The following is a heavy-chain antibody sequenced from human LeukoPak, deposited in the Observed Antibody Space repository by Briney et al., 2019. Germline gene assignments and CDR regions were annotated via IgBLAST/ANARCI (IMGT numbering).Heavy chain of an antibody. D-gene: IGHD4-17*01. V-gene: IGHV3-7*01. Sequence: QPGGSLRLSCAASGFTFSSYWMSWVRQAPGKGLEWVANIKQDGSEKYYVDSVKGRFTISRDNAKNSLYLQMNSLRADDTAVYYCARTDYGDYVSDGYYFDYWGQGTLVTVSS. CDR3: ARTDYGDYVSDGYYFDY. J-gene: IGHJ4*02. CDR2: IKQDGSEK. CDR1: GFTFSSYW.